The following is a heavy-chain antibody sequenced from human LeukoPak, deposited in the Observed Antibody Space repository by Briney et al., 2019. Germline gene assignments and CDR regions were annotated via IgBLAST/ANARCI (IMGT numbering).Heavy chain of an antibody. V-gene: IGHV4-30-4*08. D-gene: IGHD2-21*01. Sequence: SETLSPTCTVSGGSISSYYWSWIRQPPGKGLEWIGYIYYSGSTYYNPSLKSRVTISVDTSKNQFSLKLSSVTAADTAVYYCARVRTVVITPWGQGTLVTVSS. CDR3: ARVRTVVITP. CDR2: IYYSGST. CDR1: GGSISSYY. J-gene: IGHJ5*02.